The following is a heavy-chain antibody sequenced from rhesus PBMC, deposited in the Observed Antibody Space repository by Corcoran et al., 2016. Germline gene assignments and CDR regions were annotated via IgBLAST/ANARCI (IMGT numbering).Heavy chain of an antibody. J-gene: IGHJ4*01. V-gene: IGHV4-80*01. Sequence: QVQLQESGPGLVKPSETLSLTCAVAGGSFSSYWWSWIRQPPGKGLEWIGEINGNSGSTNYNPSLKSRVTISKDASKNQFSLRLNSVTAADTAVFFCARYGGGYFDCWGQGVLVTVSS. CDR1: GGSFSSYW. D-gene: IGHD2-21*01. CDR2: INGNSGST. CDR3: ARYGGGYFDC.